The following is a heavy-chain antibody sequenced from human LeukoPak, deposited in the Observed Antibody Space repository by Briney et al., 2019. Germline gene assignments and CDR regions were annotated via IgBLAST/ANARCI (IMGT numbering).Heavy chain of an antibody. CDR2: INHSGST. V-gene: IGHV4-34*01. CDR1: GGSFSGYY. CDR3: RGNYGDSDY. J-gene: IGHJ4*02. Sequence: PSETLSLTCAVYGGSFSGYYWSWIRQPPGKGLEWIGEINHSGSTNYNPSLKSRVTISVDTSKNQFSLKLSSVTAADTAVYYCRGNYGDSDYWGQGTLVTVSS. D-gene: IGHD4-17*01.